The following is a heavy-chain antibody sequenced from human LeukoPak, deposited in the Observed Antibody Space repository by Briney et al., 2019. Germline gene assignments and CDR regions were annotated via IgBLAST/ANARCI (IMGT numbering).Heavy chain of an antibody. V-gene: IGHV3-23*01. Sequence: GGSLRLSCAASGFTFSSYAMSWVRQAPGKGLEWVSAISGSGGSTYYADSVKGRFTISRDNSKNTLYLQMNSLRAEDTAVCYCAKDRRYSSGYFDYWGQGTLVTVSS. CDR3: AKDRRYSSGYFDY. CDR1: GFTFSSYA. J-gene: IGHJ4*02. CDR2: ISGSGGST. D-gene: IGHD6-19*01.